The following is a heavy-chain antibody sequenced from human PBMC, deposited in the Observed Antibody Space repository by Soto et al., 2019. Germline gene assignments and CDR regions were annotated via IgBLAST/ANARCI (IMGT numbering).Heavy chain of an antibody. J-gene: IGHJ5*02. Sequence: QITLKESGPTLVKPTQTLTLTCTFSGFSLTTDRVGVGWIRQPPGEALEWLAVIYWDDSKTYGPSQESRLTITKDTSKNQVALTMTNMDSVDTATYYCAHAYGGRSLSWGQGTLVTVSS. D-gene: IGHD1-26*01. CDR1: GFSLTTDRVG. CDR3: AHAYGGRSLS. CDR2: IYWDDSK. V-gene: IGHV2-5*05.